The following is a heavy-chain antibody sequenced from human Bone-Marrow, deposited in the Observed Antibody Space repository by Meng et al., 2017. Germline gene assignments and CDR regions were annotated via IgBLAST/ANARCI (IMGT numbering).Heavy chain of an antibody. CDR2: FYTSGYI. D-gene: IGHD3-16*01. V-gene: IGHV4-61*02. CDR1: GGSIDSGSFY. CDR3: ARRLDRGDGYAM. J-gene: IGHJ3*02. Sequence: SETLSLTCTVSGGSIDSGSFYWGWIRQPAGKGLEWIGRFYTSGYINYSPSLKSRVTISIDTSKNQFSLKLTSVTAADTAVYYCARRLDRGDGYAMWGQGKMVNVSS.